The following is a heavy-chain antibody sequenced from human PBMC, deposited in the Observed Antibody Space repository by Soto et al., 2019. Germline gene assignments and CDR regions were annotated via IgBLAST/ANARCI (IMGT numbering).Heavy chain of an antibody. Sequence: SETLSLTCTLSGGSISSGGYYWSWIRQHPGTGLEWIGHISYSGSTYYRPSLKSRIIMSVDTSVNQFSLKLSSATAADTAIYYCARGSFTMNPFFFDSWGQGALVTVSS. CDR2: ISYSGST. D-gene: IGHD3-3*01. CDR3: ARGSFTMNPFFFDS. V-gene: IGHV4-30-4*01. CDR1: GGSISSGGYY. J-gene: IGHJ4*02.